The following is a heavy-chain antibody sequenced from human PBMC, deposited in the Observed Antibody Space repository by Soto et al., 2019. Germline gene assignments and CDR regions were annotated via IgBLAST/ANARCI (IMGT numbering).Heavy chain of an antibody. CDR2: ISYDGRNK. V-gene: IGHV3-30*18. D-gene: IGHD3-16*02. CDR3: AKDGGSYYDYIWGSYRPFDY. J-gene: IGHJ4*02. CDR1: GFTFSSYG. Sequence: QVQLVESGGGVVQPGRSLRLSCAASGFTFSSYGMHWVRQAPGKGLEWVAVISYDGRNKYYADSVKGRLTISRDNSKNTLYVQMSSLSAEDTAVYYCAKDGGSYYDYIWGSYRPFDYWGQGTLVTVSS.